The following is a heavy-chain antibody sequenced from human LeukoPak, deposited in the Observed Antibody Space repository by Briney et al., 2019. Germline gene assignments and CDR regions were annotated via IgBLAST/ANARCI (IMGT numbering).Heavy chain of an antibody. CDR3: ARDPGSGYEEHFDY. V-gene: IGHV4-39*07. D-gene: IGHD5-12*01. J-gene: IGHJ4*02. CDR2: IYYSEIT. Sequence: SETLSLTCTVPGDSISSSGNFWAWIRQPPGKGLEWIGNIYYSEITYSNPSRKSRLTISVNTSKNQFSLKLSSVTAADTAVYYCARDPGSGYEEHFDYWGQGTLVTVSS. CDR1: GDSISSSGNF.